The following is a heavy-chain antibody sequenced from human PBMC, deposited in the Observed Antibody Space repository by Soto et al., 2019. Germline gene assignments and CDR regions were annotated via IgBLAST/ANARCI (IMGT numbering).Heavy chain of an antibody. V-gene: IGHV1-3*01. J-gene: IGHJ1*01. Sequence: ASVKVSCTASGYTFTSYAIHWVRQAPGQRLEWMGWINAGNGNTKYSQKFQGRVTITRDTSASTAYMELSSLRSEDTAVYYCARVYYDRSGDYRTAEYFQHWGQGTLVTVSS. CDR1: GYTFTSYA. CDR2: INAGNGNT. D-gene: IGHD3-22*01. CDR3: ARVYYDRSGDYRTAEYFQH.